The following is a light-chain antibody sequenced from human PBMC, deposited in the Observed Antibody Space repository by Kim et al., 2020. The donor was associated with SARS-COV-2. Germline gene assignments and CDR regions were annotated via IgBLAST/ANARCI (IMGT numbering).Light chain of an antibody. J-gene: IGLJ2*01. CDR1: NIGSKS. CDR2: YDS. V-gene: IGLV3-21*04. Sequence: ATGKTARLTCGGNNIGSKSVHGYQQKPGQAPVLVIYYDSDRPSGIPERFSGSNSGNTATLTISRVEAGDEADYYCQVWDSSSDHVVFGGGTQLTVL. CDR3: QVWDSSSDHVV.